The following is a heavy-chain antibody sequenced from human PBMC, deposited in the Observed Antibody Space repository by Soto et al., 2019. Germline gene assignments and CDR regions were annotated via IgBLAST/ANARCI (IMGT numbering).Heavy chain of an antibody. CDR3: ARGKKQLGYYYYYMDV. V-gene: IGHV4-59*01. J-gene: IGHJ6*03. CDR1: GGSISSYY. Sequence: QVQLQESGPGLVKPSETLSLTCTVSGGSISSYYWSWIRQPPGKGLAWIGYIYYSGSTNYNPSLKSRVTISVDTYKNQFSRTLSSVTAADTAVYYCARGKKQLGYYYYYMDVWGKGTTVTVSS. CDR2: IYYSGST. D-gene: IGHD6-13*01.